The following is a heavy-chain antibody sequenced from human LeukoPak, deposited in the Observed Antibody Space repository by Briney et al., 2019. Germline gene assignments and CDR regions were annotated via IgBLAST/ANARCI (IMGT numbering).Heavy chain of an antibody. J-gene: IGHJ4*02. CDR1: GYAFNAYY. CDR2: ISPNTGDA. Sequence: ASVKVSCKASGYAFNAYYIHWVRQAPGRGLEWMGWISPNTGDANYAQNFRDRVTMTRDTSISTAYLELRRLRSDDTAVFFCARGEFGQVLDYWGQGTLVSVSS. V-gene: IGHV1-2*02. CDR3: ARGEFGQVLDY. D-gene: IGHD3-10*01.